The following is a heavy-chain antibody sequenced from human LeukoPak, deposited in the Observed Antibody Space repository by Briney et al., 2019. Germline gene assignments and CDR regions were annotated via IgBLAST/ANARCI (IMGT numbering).Heavy chain of an antibody. CDR2: ISSASNTI. Sequence: PGESLRLSCAASGFTFSSYSMNWVRQAPGKGLEWVSYISSASNTIYYADSVRGRFTISRDNAKNSLYLQMNSLRADVMAMDYCARDGWFGDYNWFDPWGQGTLVTVSS. CDR3: ARDGWFGDYNWFDP. V-gene: IGHV3-48*01. D-gene: IGHD3-10*01. CDR1: GFTFSSYS. J-gene: IGHJ5*02.